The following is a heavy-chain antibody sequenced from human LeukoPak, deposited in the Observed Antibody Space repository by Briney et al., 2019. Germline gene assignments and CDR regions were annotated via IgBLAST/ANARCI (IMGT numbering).Heavy chain of an antibody. V-gene: IGHV4-39*01. J-gene: IGHJ4*02. Sequence: PSETLSLTCTVSGDSITRGNFYWAWIRQPPGKGLEWIASIYYSGSTYYNPSLKSRVTISVDTSKNQFSLRLTSVTAADTAAYYCARRGGYYDSSDYYYFDHWGQGTLVTVSS. CDR2: IYYSGST. CDR1: GDSITRGNFY. D-gene: IGHD3-22*01. CDR3: ARRGGYYDSSDYYYFDH.